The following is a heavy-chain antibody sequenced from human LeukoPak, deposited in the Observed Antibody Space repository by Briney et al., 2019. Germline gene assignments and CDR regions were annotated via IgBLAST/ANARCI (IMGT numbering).Heavy chain of an antibody. CDR2: TYYRSKWSN. CDR1: GDSVSSISAA. V-gene: IGHV6-1*01. CDR3: ARGSAISVRTHDS. Sequence: SQTLSLTCAISGDSVSSISAAWNWIRQSPSRGLEWLGRTYYRSKWSNDAVSVKSRITINPDTSNNQFSLQLNSVTPEDTAVYYCARGSAISVRTHDSWGQGTLVTVSS. J-gene: IGHJ5*01. D-gene: IGHD2-21*01.